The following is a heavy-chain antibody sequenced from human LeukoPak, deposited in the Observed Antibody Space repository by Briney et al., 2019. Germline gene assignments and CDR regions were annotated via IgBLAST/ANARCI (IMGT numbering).Heavy chain of an antibody. CDR1: GLTVSSSS. J-gene: IGHJ6*04. Sequence: GGSLRLSCAASGLTVSSSSMNWVRQAPGKGLEWVAVIYKDDRTSYADSVRDRFAISRDNAKNTLFLQMNSLRAEDTAVYYCARVLAAVDFRAYHYVYVWGKGTSVTVSS. D-gene: IGHD3-16*01. CDR2: IYKDDRT. CDR3: ARVLAAVDFRAYHYVYV. V-gene: IGHV3-53*01.